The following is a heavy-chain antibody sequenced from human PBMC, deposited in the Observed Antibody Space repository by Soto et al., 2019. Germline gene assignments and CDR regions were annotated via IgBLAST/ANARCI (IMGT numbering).Heavy chain of an antibody. V-gene: IGHV3-23*01. Sequence: EVQLLESGGGLVQPGGSLRLSCAASGFTFSRYAMSWVRQAPGKGLERVSAISGSGADAYDADSVKGRVIISRDNSKTTLSLHMSSLRAEDTAVYSCAKSTGVLATPGGAFDIGGQGTMVSVSS. CDR1: GFTFSRYA. D-gene: IGHD5-12*01. CDR3: AKSTGVLATPGGAFDI. CDR2: ISGSGADA. J-gene: IGHJ3*02.